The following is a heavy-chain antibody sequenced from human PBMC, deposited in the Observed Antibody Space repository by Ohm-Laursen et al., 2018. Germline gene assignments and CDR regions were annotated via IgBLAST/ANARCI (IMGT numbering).Heavy chain of an antibody. CDR1: GFTFSSYG. D-gene: IGHD2-8*01. V-gene: IGHV3-9*01. Sequence: SLRLSCTATGFTFSSYGMHWVRQAPGKGLEWVSGISWNSGSIGYADSVKGRFTISRDNAKNSLYLQMNSLRAEDTALYYCAKDKGYCTNGVCYTYYYGMDVWGQGTTVTVSS. J-gene: IGHJ6*02. CDR3: AKDKGYCTNGVCYTYYYGMDV. CDR2: ISWNSGSI.